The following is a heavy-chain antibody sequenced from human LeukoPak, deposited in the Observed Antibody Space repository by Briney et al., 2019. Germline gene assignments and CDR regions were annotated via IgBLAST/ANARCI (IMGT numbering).Heavy chain of an antibody. CDR2: IYYDGRT. CDR1: GGSISSGSYF. CDR3: AYPSPGFGP. Sequence: PSETLSLTCTVSGGSISSGSYFWGWIRQPPGKGLEWIGSIYYDGRTSYNSSLKSRVTISVDTSKNQFSLRLNSVTAADTAVYYCAYPSPGFGPWGQGTLVTVSS. V-gene: IGHV4-39*07. J-gene: IGHJ5*02.